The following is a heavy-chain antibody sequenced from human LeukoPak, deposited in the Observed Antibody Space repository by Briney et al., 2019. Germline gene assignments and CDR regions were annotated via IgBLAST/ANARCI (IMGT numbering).Heavy chain of an antibody. CDR2: ISYDGSNK. D-gene: IGHD6-19*01. CDR1: GFTFRSYG. Sequence: GGSLRLSCSASGFTFRSYGMHWVRQAPGKGLGLEWVAVISYDGSNKYYADSVKGRFTISRDNSMYTLFLQMNSLRAEDTAVYYCAKALDSSLAGADYWGQGTLVTVSS. CDR3: AKALDSSLAGADY. V-gene: IGHV3-30*18. J-gene: IGHJ4*02.